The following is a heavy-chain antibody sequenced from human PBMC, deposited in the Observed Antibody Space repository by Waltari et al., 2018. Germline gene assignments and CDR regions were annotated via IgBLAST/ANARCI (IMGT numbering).Heavy chain of an antibody. V-gene: IGHV3-66*01. J-gene: IGHJ2*01. CDR3: ARVTHSNPAYFDL. CDR2: FYSGGSA. CDR1: GFTVSNPY. Sequence: EVQLVESGGGLVQPGGSLRLSCEASGFTVSNPYMSWGRQAPGKGLEWVSVFYSGGSAYYADSLKGRFTLSRDNSKNTVYLQMKSLRVEDTAVYYCARVTHSNPAYFDLWGRGTLVTVSS. D-gene: IGHD4-4*01.